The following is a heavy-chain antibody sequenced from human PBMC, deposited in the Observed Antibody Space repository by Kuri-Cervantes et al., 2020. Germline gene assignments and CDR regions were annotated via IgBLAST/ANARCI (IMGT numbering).Heavy chain of an antibody. CDR1: RGFITNYY. D-gene: IGHD2-8*01. J-gene: IGHJ4*02. CDR2: IHYSGNT. Sequence: GSLRLSCTVSRGFITNYYWSWIRQPPGKGLEDIGYIHYSGNTNYNPSLKSRVTMSVDTSKSHFSLKLSSVTAADTAMYYCARSFYCTNGICPFDYWGQGTLVTVSS. V-gene: IGHV4-59*01. CDR3: ARSFYCTNGICPFDY.